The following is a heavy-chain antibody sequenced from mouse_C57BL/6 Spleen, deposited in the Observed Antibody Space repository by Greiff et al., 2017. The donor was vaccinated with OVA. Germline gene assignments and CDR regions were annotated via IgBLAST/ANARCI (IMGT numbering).Heavy chain of an antibody. J-gene: IGHJ3*01. D-gene: IGHD3-3*01. CDR2: ISSGGSYT. V-gene: IGHV5-6*01. CDR1: GFTFSSYG. Sequence: EVQLVESGGDLVKPGGSLKLSCAASGFTFSSYGMSWVRQTPDKRLEWVATISSGGSYTYYPDSVKGRFTISSDNAKNTLYLQRSRLKSEDTARYYCARQSRDVSAWFAYWGQGTLVTVSA. CDR3: ARQSRDVSAWFAY.